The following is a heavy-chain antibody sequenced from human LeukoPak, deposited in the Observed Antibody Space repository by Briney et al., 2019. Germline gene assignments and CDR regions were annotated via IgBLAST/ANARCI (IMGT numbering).Heavy chain of an antibody. D-gene: IGHD6-19*01. CDR3: ARDQTGITVAATGWFDP. V-gene: IGHV3-11*04. CDR1: GFTFSDYY. J-gene: IGHJ5*02. Sequence: GWSLRLSCAASGFTFSDYYMSWIRQAPGRGLEWVSYISNSGTTRYYADSVKGRFTISRDNAKNSLYLQMNSLRAEDTAVYYCARDQTGITVAATGWFDPWGQGTLVTVSS. CDR2: ISNSGTTR.